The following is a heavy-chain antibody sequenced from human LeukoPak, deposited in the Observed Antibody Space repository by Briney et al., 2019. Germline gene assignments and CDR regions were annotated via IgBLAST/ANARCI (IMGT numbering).Heavy chain of an antibody. CDR3: ARPYCGGDCPPDY. J-gene: IGHJ4*02. CDR2: ISSSGVTI. D-gene: IGHD2-21*02. V-gene: IGHV3-11*04. Sequence: PGGSLRLSCAASGFSLRDYYMSWIRQAPGKGREWGSYISSSGVTIYYADSVKGRFTISRDNANNSLYLQMNSLRVENTAVYYGARPYCGGDCPPDYWGQGTVVTVSP. CDR1: GFSLRDYY.